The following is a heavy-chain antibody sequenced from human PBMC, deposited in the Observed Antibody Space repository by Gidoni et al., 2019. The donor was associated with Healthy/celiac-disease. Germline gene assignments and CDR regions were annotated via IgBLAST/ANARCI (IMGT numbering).Heavy chain of an antibody. V-gene: IGHV3-43*01. Sequence: EVQLVESGGVVVQPGGSLRLSCAASGFTFDDYTMHWVRQAPGKGLEWVSLISWDGGSTYYADSVKGRFTIYRDNSKNSLYLQMNSLRTEDTALYYCAKDIMGMAPGFDYWGQGTLVTVSS. CDR2: ISWDGGST. CDR1: GFTFDDYT. CDR3: AKDIMGMAPGFDY. J-gene: IGHJ4*02. D-gene: IGHD1-26*01.